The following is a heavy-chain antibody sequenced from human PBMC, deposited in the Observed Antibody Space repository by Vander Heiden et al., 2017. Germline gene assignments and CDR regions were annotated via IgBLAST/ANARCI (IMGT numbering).Heavy chain of an antibody. CDR2: TITMFGRV. J-gene: IGHJ4*02. D-gene: IGHD3-22*01. V-gene: IGHV1-69*01. Sequence: ASTIRCYARSWVRPAPGQGLEWMGGTITMFGRVKYAQKFRGRVTITADESTSTAYMELSILRSEDTAVYYCARSGYYFDSSAYYYSFDYWGQGTLVTVSS. CDR3: ARSGYYFDSSAYYYSFDY. CDR1: ASTIRCYA.